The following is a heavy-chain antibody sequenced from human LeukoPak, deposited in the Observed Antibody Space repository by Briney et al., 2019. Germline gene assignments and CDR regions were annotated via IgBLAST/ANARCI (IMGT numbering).Heavy chain of an antibody. D-gene: IGHD3-3*01. Sequence: ASVKVSCKASGYTFTSYGISWVRQAPGQGLEWMGWISAYNGNTNYAQKLQGRVTMTTDTSTSTAYMELRSLRSDDTAVYYCARDQGRFLEWLSRYYYYGMDVWGQGTTVTVSS. J-gene: IGHJ6*02. CDR1: GYTFTSYG. CDR3: ARDQGRFLEWLSRYYYYGMDV. V-gene: IGHV1-18*01. CDR2: ISAYNGNT.